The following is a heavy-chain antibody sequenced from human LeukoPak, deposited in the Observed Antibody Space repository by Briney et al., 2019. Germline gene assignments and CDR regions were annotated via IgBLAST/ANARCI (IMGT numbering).Heavy chain of an antibody. CDR1: GYSFTTYW. CDR3: VRRPAEPRTFDY. J-gene: IGHJ4*02. Sequence: GESLKISCKGSGYSFTTYWIGWVRQMPGKGLEWKGVIYPADYNTIYSPSFEGQVTISADNSINTAYLQWTSLKASDTAMYYCVRRPAEPRTFDYWGQGALVTVSS. V-gene: IGHV5-51*01. CDR2: IYPADYNT. D-gene: IGHD1-14*01.